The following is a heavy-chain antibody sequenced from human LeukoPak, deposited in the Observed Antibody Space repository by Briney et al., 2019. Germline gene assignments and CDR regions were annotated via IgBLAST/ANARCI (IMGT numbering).Heavy chain of an antibody. D-gene: IGHD2-2*01. Sequence: GASVKVSCKASGYTFTSYGISWVRQAPAQGLEWMGWISAYNGNTNYAQKLQGRVTMTTDTSTSTAYMELRSLRSDDTAVYYCARHEEDIVVVPAAIFLDPWGQGTLVTVSS. CDR1: GYTFTSYG. J-gene: IGHJ5*02. V-gene: IGHV1-18*04. CDR3: ARHEEDIVVVPAAIFLDP. CDR2: ISAYNGNT.